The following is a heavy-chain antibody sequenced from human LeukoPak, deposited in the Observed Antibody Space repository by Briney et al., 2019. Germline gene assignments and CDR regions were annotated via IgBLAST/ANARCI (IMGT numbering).Heavy chain of an antibody. Sequence: SETLSLTCTVSGGSISSHYWSWIRQPPGKGLEWIGYIYYSGSTNYNPSLKSRVTISVDTSKNQFPLKLSSVTAADTAVYYCARGYCSGGSCYVPFDYWGQGTLVTVSS. J-gene: IGHJ4*02. CDR1: GGSISSHY. CDR3: ARGYCSGGSCYVPFDY. CDR2: IYYSGST. D-gene: IGHD2-15*01. V-gene: IGHV4-59*11.